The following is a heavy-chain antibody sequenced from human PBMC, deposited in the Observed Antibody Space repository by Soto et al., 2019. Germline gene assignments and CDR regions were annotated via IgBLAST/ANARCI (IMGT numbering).Heavy chain of an antibody. V-gene: IGHV3-23*01. CDR2: IGGFGGSS. J-gene: IGHJ4*02. D-gene: IGHD4-17*01. CDR1: GIAFSNYA. CDR3: ATWLAGLRAFDF. Sequence: EVQLLESGGGLAQPGGSLSLSCATSGIAFSNYAMSWVRQSPGKGLEWVSSIGGFGGSSYYVDSVKGRFAISRDNSKNTLYLQMNNLRAEDTALYYCATWLAGLRAFDFWGQGTPVTVSS.